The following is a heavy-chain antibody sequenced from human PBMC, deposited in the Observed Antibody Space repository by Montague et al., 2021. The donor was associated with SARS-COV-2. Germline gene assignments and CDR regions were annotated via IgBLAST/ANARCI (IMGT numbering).Heavy chain of an antibody. CDR2: IFYSGST. CDR3: ARLPYFYDSTHAFDI. D-gene: IGHD3-22*01. Sequence: SETLSLTYTVSGGSISSSSYYWDWIRQPPGKGLEWIGNIFYSGSTYYNPSLKSRVTISVDTSKNQFSLRLSSVTAADTAVYYCARLPYFYDSTHAFDIWGQGKMVTVSS. V-gene: IGHV4-39*01. CDR1: GGSISSSSYY. J-gene: IGHJ3*02.